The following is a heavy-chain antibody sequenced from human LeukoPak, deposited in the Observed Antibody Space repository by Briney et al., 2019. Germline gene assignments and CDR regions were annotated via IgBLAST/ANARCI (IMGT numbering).Heavy chain of an antibody. CDR2: ISYDGSNK. Sequence: TGGSLRLSCAGSGFTFSSYGMHWVRQAPGKGLQWVAAISYDGSNKYYADSVKGRFTVSRDNSKNTLYLQMNSLRGEDTAVYYCAKEKYRGYSYGSGDYWGQGTLVTVSS. V-gene: IGHV3-30*18. CDR3: AKEKYRGYSYGSGDY. D-gene: IGHD5-18*01. J-gene: IGHJ4*02. CDR1: GFTFSSYG.